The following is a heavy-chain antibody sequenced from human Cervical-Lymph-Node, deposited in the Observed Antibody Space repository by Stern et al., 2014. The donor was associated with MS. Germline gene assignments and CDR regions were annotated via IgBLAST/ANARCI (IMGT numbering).Heavy chain of an antibody. J-gene: IGHJ4*02. Sequence: EVQLVASGAEVKKPGESLKISCKGSGYSFTSYWIGWVRQMPGKGLEYMGIIYPGHSDTRYSPSFQGQFTISADKSISTAYLQWNTLKASDTAMYYCARAKVVTAYLSFYYWGQGTLVTVSS. CDR2: IYPGHSDT. CDR1: GYSFTSYW. CDR3: ARAKVVTAYLSFYY. V-gene: IGHV5-51*01. D-gene: IGHD2-21*02.